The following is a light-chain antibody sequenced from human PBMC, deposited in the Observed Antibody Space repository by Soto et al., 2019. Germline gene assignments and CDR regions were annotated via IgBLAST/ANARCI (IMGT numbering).Light chain of an antibody. J-gene: IGLJ1*01. CDR2: END. CDR3: GTWDSSLTTFV. CDR1: SSNIGKYY. V-gene: IGLV1-51*02. Sequence: QSALTQPPSVSAAPGQKVTMSSSGSSSNIGKYYVSWHQQLPGTAPKLLIYENDKRPSGIPDRFSGSKSGTSATLGITGLQTGDEADYYCGTWDSSLTTFVFGTGTKVTVL.